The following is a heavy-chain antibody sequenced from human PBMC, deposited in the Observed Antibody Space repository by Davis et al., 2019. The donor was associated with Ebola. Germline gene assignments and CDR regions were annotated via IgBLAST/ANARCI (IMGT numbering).Heavy chain of an antibody. CDR2: IIPILGTA. Sequence: SVKVSCKASGGTFSSYAISWVRQAPGQGLEWMGGIIPILGTANYAQKFQGRVTITADKSTSTAYMELSSLRSEDTAVYYCARDIYCSGGSCYFYGMDVWGQGTTVTVSS. CDR1: GGTFSSYA. J-gene: IGHJ6*02. D-gene: IGHD2-15*01. V-gene: IGHV1-69*10. CDR3: ARDIYCSGGSCYFYGMDV.